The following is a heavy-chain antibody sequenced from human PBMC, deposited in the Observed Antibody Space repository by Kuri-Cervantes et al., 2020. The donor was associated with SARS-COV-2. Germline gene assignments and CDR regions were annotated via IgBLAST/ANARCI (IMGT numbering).Heavy chain of an antibody. V-gene: IGHV4-59*01. D-gene: IGHD2-15*01. CDR1: GGSISSYY. CDR2: IYYSGST. Sequence: ESLKISCTVSGGSISSYYWSWIRQPPGKGLEWIGYIYYSGSTNYNPSLKSRVTISVDTSKNQLSLKLSSVTAADTAVYYCAREGYCSGGSCFDYWGQGTLVTVSS. CDR3: AREGYCSGGSCFDY. J-gene: IGHJ4*02.